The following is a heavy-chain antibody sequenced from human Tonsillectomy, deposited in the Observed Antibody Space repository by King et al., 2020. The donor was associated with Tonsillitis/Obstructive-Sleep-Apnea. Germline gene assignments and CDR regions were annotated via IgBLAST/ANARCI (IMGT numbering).Heavy chain of an antibody. D-gene: IGHD2-2*01. J-gene: IGHJ4*02. CDR3: ARDGRQGSSASCYRGFDY. Sequence: QLVQSGSELKKPGASVKVSCKASGYSFTNYAINWVRQAPGQGLEWMGWINTNTGNPTYAQGFTGRFVVSVDTSVSTAYLQISSLKAEDTAVYYCARDGRQGSSASCYRGFDYWGQGTLVTVSS. V-gene: IGHV7-4-1*02. CDR1: GYSFTNYA. CDR2: INTNTGNP.